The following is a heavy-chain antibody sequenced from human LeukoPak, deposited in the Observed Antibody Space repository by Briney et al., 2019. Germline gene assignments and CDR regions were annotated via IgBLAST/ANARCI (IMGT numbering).Heavy chain of an antibody. CDR1: GFTFSSKY. CDR2: IYSGGST. CDR3: ARDSGDGYVD. D-gene: IGHD5-24*01. J-gene: IGHJ4*02. Sequence: GGSLRLSCAASGFTFSSKYMSCVREAPGKGLEWVSVIYSGGSTYYADSVKGRFTISRDNSKNTLYLQMNSLRAEDTAVYYCARDSGDGYVDWGQGILVTVSS. V-gene: IGHV3-66*01.